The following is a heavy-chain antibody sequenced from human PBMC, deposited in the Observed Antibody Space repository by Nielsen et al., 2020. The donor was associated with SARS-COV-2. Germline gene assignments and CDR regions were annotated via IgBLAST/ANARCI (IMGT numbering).Heavy chain of an antibody. V-gene: IGHV1-2*02. CDR3: ARELMYSFDFDY. J-gene: IGHJ4*02. D-gene: IGHD5-18*01. CDR1: GYTFTGYY. CDR2: INPNSGGT. Sequence: ASVKVSCKASGYTFTGYYIHWVRQAPGQGLEWMGWINPNSGGTDYAQKFQGRVTMTWDTSITTAYMELPRLRSDDTAVYYCARELMYSFDFDYWGLGTLVTVSS.